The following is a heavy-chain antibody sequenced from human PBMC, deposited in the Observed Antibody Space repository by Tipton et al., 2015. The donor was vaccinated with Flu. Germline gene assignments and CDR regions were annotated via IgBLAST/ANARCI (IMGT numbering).Heavy chain of an antibody. CDR2: IHRSGNG. CDR1: GDSIGYPYF. J-gene: IGHJ4*02. CDR3: AGLNYYGSGSYYASFDY. D-gene: IGHD3-10*01. V-gene: IGHV4-38-2*01. Sequence: TLSLTCSVSGDSIGYPYFWGWIRQAPGKGLEWIGNIHRSGNGYYNPSLKSRVTMSVDTSKNQFSLKLSSVTAADTAVYYCAGLNYYGSGSYYASFDYWGQGTLVTVSS.